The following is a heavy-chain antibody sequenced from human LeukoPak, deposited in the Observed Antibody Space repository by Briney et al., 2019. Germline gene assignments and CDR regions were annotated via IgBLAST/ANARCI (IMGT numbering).Heavy chain of an antibody. Sequence: SVKVSCKASGGTFSSYAISWVRQAPGLGLEWMGGIIPIFGTANYAQKFQGRVTITADKSTSTAYMELSSLRSEDTAVYYCARGVHPGYSGNEGGWGQGTLVTVSS. D-gene: IGHD5-12*01. CDR2: IIPIFGTA. CDR1: GGTFSSYA. J-gene: IGHJ4*02. CDR3: ARGVHPGYSGNEGG. V-gene: IGHV1-69*06.